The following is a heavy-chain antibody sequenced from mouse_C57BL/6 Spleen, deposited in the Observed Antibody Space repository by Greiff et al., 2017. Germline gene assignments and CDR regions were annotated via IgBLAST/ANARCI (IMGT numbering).Heavy chain of an antibody. D-gene: IGHD2-4*01. CDR3: ARDDYGAGYYFDY. CDR1: GYTFRSYG. CDR2: IYPRSGNT. J-gene: IGHJ2*01. Sequence: QVHVKQSGDELARPGASVKLSCKASGYTFRSYGISWVKQRTGQGLEWIGEIYPRSGNTYYNEKFKGKATLTADKSSSTAYMELRSLTSEDSAVYFCARDDYGAGYYFDYWGQGTTLTVSS. V-gene: IGHV1-81*01.